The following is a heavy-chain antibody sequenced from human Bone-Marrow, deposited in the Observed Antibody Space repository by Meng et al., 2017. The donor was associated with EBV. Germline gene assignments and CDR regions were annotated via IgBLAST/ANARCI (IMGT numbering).Heavy chain of an antibody. CDR3: ARDRSYYDSSGYYYISWFDY. CDR1: GFTFSTYS. V-gene: IGHV3-21*01. Sequence: EVQLVESGGXLVKPGGSLRLSCAASGFTFSTYSMNWVRQAPGKGLEWVSSISSDSSYIHYADSVKGRLTISRDNAKNSLYLQTNSLRAEDTAVYYCARDRSYYDSSGYYYISWFDYWGQGTLVTVSS. CDR2: ISSDSSYI. J-gene: IGHJ4*02. D-gene: IGHD3-22*01.